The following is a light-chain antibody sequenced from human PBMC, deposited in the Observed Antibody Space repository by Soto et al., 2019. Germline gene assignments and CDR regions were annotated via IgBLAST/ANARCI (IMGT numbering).Light chain of an antibody. CDR3: RSYDSSYVV. J-gene: IGLJ2*01. Sequence: QSVLTQPPSVSGAPGQRVTISCTGSSSNIGAGYDVHWYQQLPGTAPKLLIYGNSNRPSGVPDRFSGSKSGTSASLAITGLQAEDEAGYYCRSYDSSYVVFGGGTKLTVL. CDR2: GNS. CDR1: SSNIGAGYD. V-gene: IGLV1-40*01.